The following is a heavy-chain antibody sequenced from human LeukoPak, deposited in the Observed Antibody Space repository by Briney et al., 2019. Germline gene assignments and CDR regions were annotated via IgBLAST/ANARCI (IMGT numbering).Heavy chain of an antibody. D-gene: IGHD4-17*01. V-gene: IGHV3-49*03. CDR1: GFTFGDYA. CDR2: IRSKAYGGTT. J-gene: IGHJ4*02. Sequence: GWSLRLSCTASGFTFGDYAMSWFRQAPGKGLEWVGLIRSKAYGGTTDYAASVKGRFTISRDDSKSIAYLQMNSLKTEDTAVFYCSRGRVTTDYWGQGTLVTVSS. CDR3: SRGRVTTDY.